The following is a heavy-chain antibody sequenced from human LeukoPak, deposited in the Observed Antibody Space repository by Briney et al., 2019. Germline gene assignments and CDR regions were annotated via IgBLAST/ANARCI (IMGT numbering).Heavy chain of an antibody. CDR3: ARHGSSYSFDC. CDR1: GGSFTGYY. D-gene: IGHD6-13*01. CDR2: INHSGST. V-gene: IGHV4-34*01. Sequence: SETLSLTCAVYGGSFTGYYWSWIRQPPGKGLEWIGEINHSGSTNYNPSLKSRVTISVDTSKNQFSLRLSSVTAADTAVYYCARHGSSYSFDCWGQGILVTVSS. J-gene: IGHJ4*02.